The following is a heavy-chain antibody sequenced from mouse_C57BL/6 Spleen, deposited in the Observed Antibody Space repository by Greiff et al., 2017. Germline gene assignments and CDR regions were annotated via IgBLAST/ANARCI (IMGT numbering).Heavy chain of an antibody. V-gene: IGHV1-18*01. CDR3: ARWDGSSQYYFDY. D-gene: IGHD1-1*01. CDR2: INPNNGGT. Sequence: EVQVVESGPELVKPGASVKIPCKASGYTFTDYNMDWVKQSHGKSLEWIGDINPNNGGTIYNQKFKGKATLTVDKSSSTAYMELRSLTSEDTAVYYCARWDGSSQYYFDYWGQGTTLTVSS. J-gene: IGHJ2*01. CDR1: GYTFTDYN.